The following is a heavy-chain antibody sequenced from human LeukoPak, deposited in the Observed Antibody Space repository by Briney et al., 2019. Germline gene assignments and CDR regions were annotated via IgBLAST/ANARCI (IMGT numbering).Heavy chain of an antibody. CDR1: GYTFTSYG. D-gene: IGHD3-9*01. J-gene: IGHJ6*03. V-gene: IGHV1-18*01. CDR2: ISAYNGNT. Sequence: GASVKVSCKASGYTFTSYGISWVRQAPGQGLEWMGWISAYNGNTNYAQKLQGRVTMTTDTSTSTAYMELRSLRSDDTAVYYCARDNPHAYYDILTGYWKGDYHYYYMDVWGKGTTVTISS. CDR3: ARDNPHAYYDILTGYWKGDYHYYYMDV.